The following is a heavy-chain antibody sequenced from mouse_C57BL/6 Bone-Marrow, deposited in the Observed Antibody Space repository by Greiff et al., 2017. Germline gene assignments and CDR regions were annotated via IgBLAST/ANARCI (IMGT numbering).Heavy chain of an antibody. CDR3: AREVYYGSSYDVDY. D-gene: IGHD1-1*01. Sequence: QVQLQQPGAELVKPGASVKLSCKASGYTFTSYWMHWVKQRPGQGLEWIGMIHPNSGSTNYNEKFKSKATLTVDKSSSTAYMKLSSLTSEDSAVYYCAREVYYGSSYDVDYWGQGTTLTVSS. CDR2: IHPNSGST. V-gene: IGHV1-64*01. CDR1: GYTFTSYW. J-gene: IGHJ2*01.